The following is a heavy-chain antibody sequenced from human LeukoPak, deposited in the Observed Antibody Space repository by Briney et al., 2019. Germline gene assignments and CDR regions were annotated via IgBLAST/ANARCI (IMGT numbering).Heavy chain of an antibody. CDR3: ARHGEYYFDY. J-gene: IGHJ4*02. CDR2: ISRRGNT. V-gene: IGHV4-34*01. CDR1: GGSFSGYY. Sequence: SETLSLTCAVYGGSFSGYYWSWIRQPPGKGLEWIGQISRRGNTNYNPSLKSRVTISVDTSKNQLSLKLSTVTAADTALYYCARHGEYYFDYWGQGTLVTVFS. D-gene: IGHD3-10*01.